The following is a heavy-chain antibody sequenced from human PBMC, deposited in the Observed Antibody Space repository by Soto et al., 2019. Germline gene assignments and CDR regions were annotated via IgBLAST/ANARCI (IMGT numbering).Heavy chain of an antibody. CDR3: ARVYDSSGYYFDY. CDR2: IYYSGST. D-gene: IGHD3-22*01. V-gene: IGHV4-31*03. J-gene: IGHJ4*02. Sequence: QVQLQESGPGLVKPSQTLSLTCSVSGGSLSSADYYWSWIRQRPGKGLEWIGYIYYSGSTSYNPSLKSRVTISIDTSKSPFSLRLTSVTAADTAVYYCARVYDSSGYYFDYWGQGTLVTVSS. CDR1: GGSLSSADYY.